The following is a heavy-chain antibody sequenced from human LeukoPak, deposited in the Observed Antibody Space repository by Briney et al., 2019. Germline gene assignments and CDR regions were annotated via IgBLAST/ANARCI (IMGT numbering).Heavy chain of an antibody. D-gene: IGHD1-26*01. CDR2: INSDGSST. CDR3: ARGAARGSYPRYNWFDP. J-gene: IGHJ5*02. V-gene: IGHV3-74*01. CDR1: GFTFSSYW. Sequence: GGSLRLSCAASGFTFSSYWMHWVRQAPGKGLVWVSRINSDGSSTSYADSVKGRFTISRDNAKNTLYLQMNSLRAEDTAVHYCARGAARGSYPRYNWFDPWGQGTLVTVSS.